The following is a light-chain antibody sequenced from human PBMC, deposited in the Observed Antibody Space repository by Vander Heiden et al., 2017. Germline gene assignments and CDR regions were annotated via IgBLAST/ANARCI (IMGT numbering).Light chain of an antibody. CDR1: QDIFTY. CDR3: QQTLRTPPET. J-gene: IGKJ4*01. V-gene: IGKV1-39*01. CDR2: AAS. Sequence: DVQMTQSPSSLSASVGDRVTITCRASQDIFTYLSWYQQKPGKAPKLLIYAASTLQSGVPSRFSGGGSGTDFTLTISSLQPEDSAIYYCQQTLRTPPETFGGGTKVEIK.